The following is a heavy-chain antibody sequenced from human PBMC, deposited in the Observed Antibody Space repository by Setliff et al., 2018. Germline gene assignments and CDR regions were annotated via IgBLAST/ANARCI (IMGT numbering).Heavy chain of an antibody. CDR1: GFTFDDYA. V-gene: IGHV3-9*01. D-gene: IGHD5-18*01. Sequence: GGSLRLSCAASGFTFDDYAMHWVRQAPGKGLEWVSGISWNSGDNTYYADSVKGRFTISRDNSKNSLYLQMNSLRAEDTAVYYCARDHSYGYSLYYYYYYGMDVWGQGTTVTVSS. CDR3: ARDHSYGYSLYYYYYYGMDV. CDR2: ISWNSGDNT. J-gene: IGHJ6*02.